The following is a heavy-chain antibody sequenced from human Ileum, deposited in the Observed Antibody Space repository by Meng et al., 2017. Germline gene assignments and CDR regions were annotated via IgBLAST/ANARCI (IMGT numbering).Heavy chain of an antibody. Sequence: QVQLQESGPRPVKPSGTLSLTCAVSGTWWSWVRQPPGKGLEWIGEIFQSGRTNYNPSLKSRVTISVDTSKNQFSLILTSVTTADTAVYYCVRGPDKAKSAYWGPGTLVTVSS. V-gene: IGHV4-4*02. CDR2: IFQSGRT. CDR1: GTW. CDR3: VRGPDKAKSAY. J-gene: IGHJ4*02. D-gene: IGHD5-18*01.